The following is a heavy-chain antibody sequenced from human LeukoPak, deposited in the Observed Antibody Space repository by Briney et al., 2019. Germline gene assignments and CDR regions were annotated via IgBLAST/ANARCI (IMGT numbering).Heavy chain of an antibody. CDR2: IYPGDSDS. CDR3: ARSSGPFDY. D-gene: IGHD6-6*01. Sequence: GESLKISCKGSGYSFASYWIGWVRQRPGKGLEWMGIIYPGDSDSRYSPSFQGQVTISADRSISTAYLQWSSLKASDTAIYYCARSSGPFDYWGQGTPVTVSS. CDR1: GYSFASYW. J-gene: IGHJ4*02. V-gene: IGHV5-51*01.